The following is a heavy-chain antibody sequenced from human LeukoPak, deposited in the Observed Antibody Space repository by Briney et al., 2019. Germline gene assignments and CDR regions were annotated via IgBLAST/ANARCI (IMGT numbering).Heavy chain of an antibody. CDR2: ISSSSSYI. CDR1: GFTFSSYS. D-gene: IGHD2-21*02. J-gene: IGHJ4*02. CDR3: ARDRLAYCGGDCYSVVGY. Sequence: GGSLRLSCAASGFTFSSYSMNWVRQAPGKGLEWVSSISSSSSYIYYADSVKGRFTISRDNAKNSLYLRMNSLRAEDTAVYYCARDRLAYCGGDCYSVVGYWGQGTLVTVSS. V-gene: IGHV3-21*01.